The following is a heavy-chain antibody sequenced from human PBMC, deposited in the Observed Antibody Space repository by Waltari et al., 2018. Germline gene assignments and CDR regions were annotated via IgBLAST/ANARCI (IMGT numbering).Heavy chain of an antibody. Sequence: EVQLVESGGGLVQPGGSLKLSCAACGCTSSDSSLHWVGQASGKGMEWVGRIRDKANNYATAYAASVQGRFTISRDDSKNTAYLQMNSLKTEDTAMYYCTRGYCSSTSCYLDYWGQGTLVTVSS. J-gene: IGHJ4*02. CDR3: TRGYCSSTSCYLDY. CDR1: GCTSSDSS. D-gene: IGHD2-2*01. V-gene: IGHV3-73*02. CDR2: IRDKANNYAT.